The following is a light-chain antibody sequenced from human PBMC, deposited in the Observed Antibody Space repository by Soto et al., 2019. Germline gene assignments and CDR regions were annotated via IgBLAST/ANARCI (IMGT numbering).Light chain of an antibody. CDR2: GAS. CDR3: QQYNNWWT. J-gene: IGKJ1*01. V-gene: IGKV3-15*01. Sequence: EIVLTQSPGTLSLSPVERATLSCRDSKSVSSNLAWYQQTPGRAHRLLIYGASTRDTGLPDRFSGSGSGTEFTLTISSLQSEDFAVYYCQQYNNWWTFGQGTKVDIK. CDR1: KSVSSN.